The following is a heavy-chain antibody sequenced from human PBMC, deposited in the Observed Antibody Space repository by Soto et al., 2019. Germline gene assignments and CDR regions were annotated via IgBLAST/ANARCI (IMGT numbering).Heavy chain of an antibody. D-gene: IGHD3-10*01. V-gene: IGHV1-69*13. CDR2: IIPIFGTA. CDR3: ARGRFGELLYLPNWFDP. J-gene: IGHJ5*02. Sequence: GASVKVSCKASGGTFSSYAISWVRQAPGQGLEWMGGIIPIFGTANYAQKFQGRVTITADESTSTAYMELSSLRSEDTAVYYCARGRFGELLYLPNWFDPWGQGTLVTVSS. CDR1: GGTFSSYA.